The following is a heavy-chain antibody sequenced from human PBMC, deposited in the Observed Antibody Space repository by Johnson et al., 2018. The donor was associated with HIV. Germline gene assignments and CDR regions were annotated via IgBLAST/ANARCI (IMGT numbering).Heavy chain of an antibody. CDR2: IYRGGST. CDR3: AKDATLQDATGAFDI. J-gene: IGHJ3*02. CDR1: GFTVSSNY. D-gene: IGHD4-17*01. Sequence: VQLVESGGGLVQPGGSLRLSCAGTGFTVSSNYMYWVRQAPGKGLECVPVIYRGGSTYYAASVKGRLTISRDNSKNTLYLQMNSLRGEDTAVYYCAKDATLQDATGAFDIWGQGTMVTVSS. V-gene: IGHV3-66*01.